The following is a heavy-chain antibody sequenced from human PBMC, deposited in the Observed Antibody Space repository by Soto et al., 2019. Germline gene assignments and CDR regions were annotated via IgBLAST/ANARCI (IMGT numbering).Heavy chain of an antibody. CDR3: ARDPGCSYGYN. J-gene: IGHJ4*02. V-gene: IGHV1-69*04. CDR2: IIPILGIA. CDR1: GYTFTGYG. D-gene: IGHD5-18*01. Sequence: SVKVSCKASGYTFTGYGISWVRQAPGQGLEWMGRIIPILGIANYAQKFQGRVTITADKSTSTAYMELSSLRSEDTAVYYCARDPGCSYGYNWGQGTLVTVYS.